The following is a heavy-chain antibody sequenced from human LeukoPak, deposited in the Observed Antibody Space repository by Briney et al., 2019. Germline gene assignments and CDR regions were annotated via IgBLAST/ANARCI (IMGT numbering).Heavy chain of an antibody. V-gene: IGHV1-18*01. J-gene: IGHJ4*02. CDR1: GYDFNSNG. Sequence: ASVKVSCKASGYDFNSNGITWVRQAPGQGLEWMGWSSAYNGDTKYAQKLQGRVTMTTDTSTRTAYMELRSLRSDDTAVYYCARDGDYYDSSGYYDYWGQGTLVTVSS. D-gene: IGHD3-22*01. CDR3: ARDGDYYDSSGYYDY. CDR2: SSAYNGDT.